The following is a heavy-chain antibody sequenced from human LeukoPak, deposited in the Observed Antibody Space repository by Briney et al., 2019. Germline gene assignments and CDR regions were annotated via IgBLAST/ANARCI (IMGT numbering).Heavy chain of an antibody. Sequence: SQTLSLTCTVSGGSISSGGYYWSWIRQHPGKGLEWIGYIYYSGSTYYNPSLKSRVTISVDTSKNQFSLKLSFVTAADTAVYYCARSRAGGYYYFDYWGQGTLVTVSS. J-gene: IGHJ4*02. CDR3: ARSRAGGYYYFDY. CDR2: IYYSGST. D-gene: IGHD2-2*03. V-gene: IGHV4-31*03. CDR1: GGSISSGGYY.